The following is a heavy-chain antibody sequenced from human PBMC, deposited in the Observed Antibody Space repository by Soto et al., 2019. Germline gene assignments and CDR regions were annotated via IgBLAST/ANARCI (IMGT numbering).Heavy chain of an antibody. J-gene: IGHJ4*02. Sequence: EVQLVESGGGLVQPGGSLRLSCAGSGFTFSSDWMHWVRQDPGKGLVWVSLLNSDGTSANYADSVKGRFTISRDNAKNTLFLQMNSLTAEDTALYYCARGPYGWFGFDYWGQGTLVTVSS. CDR3: ARGPYGWFGFDY. CDR2: LNSDGTSA. D-gene: IGHD3-10*01. V-gene: IGHV3-74*01. CDR1: GFTFSSDW.